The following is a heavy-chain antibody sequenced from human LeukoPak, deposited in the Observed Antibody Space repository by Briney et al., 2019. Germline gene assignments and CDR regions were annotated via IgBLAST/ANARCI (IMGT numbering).Heavy chain of an antibody. CDR3: ASSEYSYGHYYYYGMDV. V-gene: IGHV5-51*01. CDR1: GNSFTSYW. CDR2: IYPGDSDT. Sequence: GESLKISCKGSGNSFTSYWIGWVRQMPGKGLEWMGIIYPGDSDTRYSPSFQGQVTISADKSISTAYLQWSSLKASDTAMYYCASSEYSYGHYYYYGMDVWGQGTTVTVSS. D-gene: IGHD5-18*01. J-gene: IGHJ6*02.